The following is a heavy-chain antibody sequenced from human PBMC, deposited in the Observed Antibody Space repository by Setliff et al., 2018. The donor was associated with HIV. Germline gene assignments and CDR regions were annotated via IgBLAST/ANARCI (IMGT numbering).Heavy chain of an antibody. CDR2: IKEDGSEK. CDR1: GFLFHTYW. D-gene: IGHD6-19*01. Sequence: GGSLRLSCAASGFLFHTYWMSWVRQAPGKGLEWVANIKEDGSEKNYMDSVKGRFTISRDNAKNSLYLQMNSLKTDDTAVYYCTTVVSSGWPWYWYFDLWGRGTLVTVSS. V-gene: IGHV3-7*05. J-gene: IGHJ2*01. CDR3: TTVVSSGWPWYWYFDL.